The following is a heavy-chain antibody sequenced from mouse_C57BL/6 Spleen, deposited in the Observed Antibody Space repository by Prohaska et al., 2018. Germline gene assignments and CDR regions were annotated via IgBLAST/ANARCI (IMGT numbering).Heavy chain of an antibody. CDR2: IKSDGSEI. J-gene: IGHJ1*03. D-gene: IGHD1-1*01. Sequence: EVQLLETGGGLVQPGGSRGLSCEGSGFTFSGFCMSWVRQTPGKTLEWIGDIKSDGSEINYAPSIKDRFTIFRDNDKSTLYLQMSNVRSEDKATYFCMRYGSSYWYFDVWGTGTKVTVSA. CDR1: GFTFSGFC. V-gene: IGHV11-2*01. CDR3: MRYGSSYWYFDV.